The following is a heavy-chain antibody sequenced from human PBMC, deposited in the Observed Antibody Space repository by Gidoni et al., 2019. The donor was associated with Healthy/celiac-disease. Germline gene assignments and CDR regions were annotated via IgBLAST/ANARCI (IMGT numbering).Heavy chain of an antibody. CDR3: ARSPLYYDSSDDAFDI. J-gene: IGHJ3*02. V-gene: IGHV3-72*01. Sequence: EVQLVESGGGLVQPGGSLRLSCAASGFTISDHYMDWVRQAPGKGLEWVGRTRNKANSYTTEYAASVKGRFTISRDDSKNSLYLQMNSLKTEDTAVYYCARSPLYYDSSDDAFDIWGQGTMVTVSS. CDR1: GFTISDHY. D-gene: IGHD3-22*01. CDR2: TRNKANSYTT.